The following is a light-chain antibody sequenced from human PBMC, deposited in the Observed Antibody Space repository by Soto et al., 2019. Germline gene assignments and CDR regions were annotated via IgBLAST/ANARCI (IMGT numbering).Light chain of an antibody. CDR1: QDISTW. Sequence: DIQMTQSPSSVSASVGDRVTITCRASQDISTWLAWYQQKPGKAPKLLIYSASNLQSGVPSRFSGSGSGTDFTLTISSLQPEDVATYYGQRTYNAPPLTFGGGTKVDIK. CDR2: SAS. CDR3: QRTYNAPPLT. J-gene: IGKJ4*01. V-gene: IGKV1-12*01.